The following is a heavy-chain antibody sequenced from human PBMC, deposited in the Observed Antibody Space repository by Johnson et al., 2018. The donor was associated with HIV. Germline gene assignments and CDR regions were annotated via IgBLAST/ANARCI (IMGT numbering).Heavy chain of an antibody. J-gene: IGHJ3*02. CDR1: GFTVSSNY. V-gene: IGHV3-66*01. CDR2: IYSGGST. D-gene: IGHD4-23*01. Sequence: VQLVESGGGLVQPGGSLRLSCAATGFTVSSNYMSWVRQAPGKGLEWVSVIYSGGSTYYADFVKDRFIISRDNSKNTLYLQMNSLRAEDTAVYYCARDFNSGSPDGALDIWGQGT. CDR3: ARDFNSGSPDGALDI.